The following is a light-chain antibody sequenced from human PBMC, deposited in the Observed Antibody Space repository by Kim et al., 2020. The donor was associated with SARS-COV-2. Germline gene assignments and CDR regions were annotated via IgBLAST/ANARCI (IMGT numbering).Light chain of an antibody. CDR1: SLRSYY. V-gene: IGLV3-19*01. CDR2: GKN. Sequence: SSELTQDSAVSVALGQTVRITCQGDSLRSYYASWYQQKPGQAPVLVIYGKNNRPSGIPDRFSGSSSGNTASLTITGAQAEDEADYYCNSRDSSGNLIWVFGGGTKLTVL. CDR3: NSRDSSGNLIWV. J-gene: IGLJ2*01.